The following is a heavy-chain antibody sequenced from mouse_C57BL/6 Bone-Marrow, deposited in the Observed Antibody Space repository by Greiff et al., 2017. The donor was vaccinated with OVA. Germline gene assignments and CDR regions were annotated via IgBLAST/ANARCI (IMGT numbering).Heavy chain of an antibody. V-gene: IGHV1-82*01. J-gene: IGHJ1*03. CDR1: GYAFSSSW. Sequence: VQLKESGPELVKPGASVKISCKASGYAFSSSWMNWVKQRPGKGLEWIGRIYPGDGDTNYNGKFKGKATLTADKSSSTAYMQLSSLTSEDSAVYFCATYDYDGYFDVWGTGTTVTVSS. D-gene: IGHD2-4*01. CDR3: ATYDYDGYFDV. CDR2: IYPGDGDT.